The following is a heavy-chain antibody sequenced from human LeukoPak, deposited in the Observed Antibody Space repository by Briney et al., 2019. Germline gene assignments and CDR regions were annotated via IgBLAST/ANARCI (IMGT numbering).Heavy chain of an antibody. CDR1: GFTFSSYD. Sequence: GGSLRLSCAASGFTFSSYDMYWVRQAPGKGLEWVAFIRYDGSNKYYADSVKGRFTISRDNSKNTLYLQMNSLRVEDTAVYYCAKAGAKYCSSTTCYTPHDYWGQGTLVTVSS. CDR3: AKAGAKYCSSTTCYTPHDY. J-gene: IGHJ4*02. D-gene: IGHD2-2*02. V-gene: IGHV3-30*02. CDR2: IRYDGSNK.